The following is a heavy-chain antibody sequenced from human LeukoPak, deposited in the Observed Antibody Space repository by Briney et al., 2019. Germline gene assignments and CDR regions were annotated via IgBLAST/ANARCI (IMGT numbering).Heavy chain of an antibody. V-gene: IGHV1-69*06. CDR1: GGTFSSYA. Sequence: SVKVSCKASGGTFSSYAISWVRQAPGQGLEWMGGIIPIFGTANYAQKFQGGVTITADKSTSTAYMELSSLRSEDTAVYYCASWTTVVTSGFDWDNWFDPWGQGTLVTVSS. CDR2: IIPIFGTA. J-gene: IGHJ5*02. D-gene: IGHD4-23*01. CDR3: ASWTTVVTSGFDWDNWFDP.